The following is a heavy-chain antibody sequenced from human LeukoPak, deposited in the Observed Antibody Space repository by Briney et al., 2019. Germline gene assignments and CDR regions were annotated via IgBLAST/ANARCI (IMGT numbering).Heavy chain of an antibody. CDR1: GGSISSYY. CDR3: ARGGGRLRFQFLGRTGWFDP. CDR2: IYYSGST. Sequence: PSETLSLTCTVSGGSISSYYWSWIRQPPGKGLEWIGYIYYSGSTNYNPSLKSRVTISVDTSKNQFSLKLSSVTAADTAVYYCARGGGRLRFQFLGRTGWFDPWGQGTLVTVSS. V-gene: IGHV4-59*01. D-gene: IGHD3-3*01. J-gene: IGHJ5*02.